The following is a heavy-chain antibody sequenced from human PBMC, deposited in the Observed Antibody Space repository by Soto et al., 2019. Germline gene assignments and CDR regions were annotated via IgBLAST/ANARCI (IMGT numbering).Heavy chain of an antibody. Sequence: QLHLQESGPGLVKPSETLSLTCTVSGGSISTNSHYWGWVRQPPGKGLEWIGSIYYSGSTYYNPSLKSRVTISIDTSKNQFSLQLSSVTAADTAVYYCARRRSSSSFLDYWGQGTLVTVSS. V-gene: IGHV4-39*01. CDR1: GGSISTNSHY. D-gene: IGHD6-6*01. CDR2: IYYSGST. CDR3: ARRRSSSSFLDY. J-gene: IGHJ4*02.